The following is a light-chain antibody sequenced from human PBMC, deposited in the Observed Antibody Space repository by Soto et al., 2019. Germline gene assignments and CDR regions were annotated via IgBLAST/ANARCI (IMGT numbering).Light chain of an antibody. J-gene: IGKJ3*01. CDR3: QQYNSFSLFT. Sequence: DIQMAQSPSTLSSSVGDRVTITCRASQTVDSRLAWYQQKPGKAPKLLVYDASTLERGVTSTISGSGSGTDFTITISSLQPEDFATYYCQQYNSFSLFTFGHGTKVETK. CDR2: DAS. CDR1: QTVDSR. V-gene: IGKV1-5*01.